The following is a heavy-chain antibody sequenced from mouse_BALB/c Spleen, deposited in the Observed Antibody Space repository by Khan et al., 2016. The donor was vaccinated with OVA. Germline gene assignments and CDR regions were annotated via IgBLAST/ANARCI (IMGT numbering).Heavy chain of an antibody. CDR1: GYSITSGYG. D-gene: IGHD1-2*01. CDR3: ARTARIKY. V-gene: IGHV3-2*02. J-gene: IGHJ2*01. CDR2: ISYSGST. Sequence: EVQLQESGPGLVKPSQSLSLTCTVTGYSITSGYGWNWIRQFPGNKLEWMGYISYSGSTNYNPYLKSRTSITRDQSKNQFFLQLNSVTTEDTATYYCARTARIKYWGQGTTLTVSS.